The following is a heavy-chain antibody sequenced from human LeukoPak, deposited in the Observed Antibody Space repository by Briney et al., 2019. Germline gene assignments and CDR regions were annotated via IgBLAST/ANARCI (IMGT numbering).Heavy chain of an antibody. D-gene: IGHD5/OR15-5a*01. V-gene: IGHV3-15*01. CDR3: TTRVSTTNDN. CDR2: ILTKNDGETT. Sequence: PGGSLRLSCAASGFAFSNVCMNWVRQAPEKGLQWVGRILTKNDGETTGYAAAVKGRFTISRDDSKSTLYLQMNSLEIEDTAVYYCTTRVSTTNDNWGQGTLVTVSS. J-gene: IGHJ4*02. CDR1: GFAFSNVC.